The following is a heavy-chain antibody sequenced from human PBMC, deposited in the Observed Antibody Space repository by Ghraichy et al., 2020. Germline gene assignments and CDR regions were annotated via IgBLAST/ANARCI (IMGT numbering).Heavy chain of an antibody. CDR3: ARGINYFDP. CDR1: GYTFTNYG. V-gene: IGHV1-18*04. J-gene: IGHJ5*02. CDR2: ITTRNGIT. D-gene: IGHD2-15*01. Sequence: ASVKVSCKASGYTFTNYGITWVRQAPGQGLEWMGWITTRNGITQSAQRLQGRVTMTTDTSTNTVYMELRSLRFDDTAVYYCARGINYFDPWGQGTLVTVSS.